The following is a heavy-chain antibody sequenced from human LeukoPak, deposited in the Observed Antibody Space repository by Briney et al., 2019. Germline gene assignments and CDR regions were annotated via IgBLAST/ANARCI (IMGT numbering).Heavy chain of an antibody. V-gene: IGHV3-11*04. D-gene: IGHD3-3*01. CDR3: ARDQTPRVPIFGVVNEARYYMDV. CDR1: GFTFSDYY. Sequence: GGSLRLSCAASGFTFSDYYMSWIRQAPGKGLEWVSYISSSGSTIYYADSVKGRFTISRDNAKNSLYLQMNSLRAEDTAVYYCARDQTPRVPIFGVVNEARYYMDVWGKGTTVTVSS. J-gene: IGHJ6*03. CDR2: ISSSGSTI.